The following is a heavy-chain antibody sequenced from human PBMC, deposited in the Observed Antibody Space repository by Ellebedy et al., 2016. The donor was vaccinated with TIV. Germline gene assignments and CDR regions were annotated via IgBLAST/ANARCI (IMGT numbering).Heavy chain of an antibody. CDR3: ARDKIVGATYFDY. Sequence: GGSLRLSXAASGFTFSNYWMSWVRQAPGKGLEWVANIKQDGSEIYYVDSVKGRFTISRGNAKNSLYLQMNSLRAEDTAVYYCARDKIVGATYFDYWGQGTLVTVSS. CDR2: IKQDGSEI. J-gene: IGHJ4*02. CDR1: GFTFSNYW. D-gene: IGHD1-26*01. V-gene: IGHV3-7*01.